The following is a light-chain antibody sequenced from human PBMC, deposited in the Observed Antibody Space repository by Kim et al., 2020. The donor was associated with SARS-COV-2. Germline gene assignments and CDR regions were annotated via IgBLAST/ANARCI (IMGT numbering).Light chain of an antibody. Sequence: QSALTQPASVSGYPGQSITISCTGTSSDVGVYNYVSWYQQHPGKAPKLMIYDVTKRPSGVSNRFSGSKSGNTASLTISGLQAEDDADYYCSSYTSSNTLLFGGGTQLTVL. V-gene: IGLV2-14*03. CDR2: DVT. J-gene: IGLJ2*01. CDR3: SSYTSSNTLL. CDR1: SSDVGVYNY.